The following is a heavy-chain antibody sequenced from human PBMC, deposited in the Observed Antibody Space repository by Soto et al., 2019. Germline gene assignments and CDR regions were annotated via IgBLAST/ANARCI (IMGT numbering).Heavy chain of an antibody. CDR1: GFTFSSYW. J-gene: IGHJ4*02. Sequence: GGSLRLSCAASGFTFSSYWMHWVRQAPGKGLVWVSRINSDGSSTSYADSVKGRFTISRDNAKNTLYLQMSSLSPEDTAVYYCARVEYYDSSGSLFDYWGQGALVTVPS. CDR2: INSDGSST. V-gene: IGHV3-74*01. CDR3: ARVEYYDSSGSLFDY. D-gene: IGHD3-22*01.